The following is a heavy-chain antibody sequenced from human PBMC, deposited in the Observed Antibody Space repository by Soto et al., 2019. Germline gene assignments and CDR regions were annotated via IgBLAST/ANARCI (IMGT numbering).Heavy chain of an antibody. J-gene: IGHJ5*02. V-gene: IGHV1-8*01. CDR3: ARERSAAGTGGFDP. Sequence: QVQLVQSGAEVKKPGASVKVSCKASGYTFTSYDINWVRQATGQGLEWMGWMNPNSGNTGYAQKFQGRVTMTRNTSVSTACMELSSLRSEDTAVYYCARERSAAGTGGFDPWGQGTLVTVSS. CDR1: GYTFTSYD. CDR2: MNPNSGNT. D-gene: IGHD6-13*01.